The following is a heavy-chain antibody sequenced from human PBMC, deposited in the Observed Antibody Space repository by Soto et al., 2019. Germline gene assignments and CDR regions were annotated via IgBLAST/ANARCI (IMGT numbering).Heavy chain of an antibody. J-gene: IGHJ4*02. Sequence: GGSLRLSCAASGFTFSSYGMHWVRQAPGKGLEWVAVISYDGSNKYYADSVKGRFTISRDNSKNTLYLQMNSLRAEDTAVYYCAKDRVLRYFDWLLSTYFDYWGQGTLVTVSS. CDR3: AKDRVLRYFDWLLSTYFDY. V-gene: IGHV3-30*18. D-gene: IGHD3-9*01. CDR2: ISYDGSNK. CDR1: GFTFSSYG.